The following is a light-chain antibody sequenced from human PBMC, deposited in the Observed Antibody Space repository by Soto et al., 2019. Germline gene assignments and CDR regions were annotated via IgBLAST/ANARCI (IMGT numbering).Light chain of an antibody. CDR3: CSYAGSSTLYV. J-gene: IGLJ1*01. CDR2: EGS. V-gene: IGLV2-23*01. CDR1: SSDVGSYNL. Sequence: VLTQPASVSGSPGQSTTISCTGTSSDVGSYNLVSWYQQHPGKAPKLMIYEGSKRPSGVSNRFSGSKSGNTASLTISGLQAEDEADYYCCSYAGSSTLYVFGTGTKVTVL.